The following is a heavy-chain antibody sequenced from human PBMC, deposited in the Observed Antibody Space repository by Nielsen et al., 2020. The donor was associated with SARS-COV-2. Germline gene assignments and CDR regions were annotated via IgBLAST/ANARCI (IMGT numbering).Heavy chain of an antibody. V-gene: IGHV3-30*12. CDR1: GFTFSSYG. D-gene: IGHD6-19*01. CDR3: TRRVAGGTMDV. CDR2: ISYDGSNK. J-gene: IGHJ6*02. Sequence: GESLKISCAASGFTFSSYGVHWVRQAPGKGLEWVAVISYDGSNKYYADSVKGRFTISRDNSKNTLYLQMNSLGADDTAIYYCTRRVAGGTMDVWGQGTTVTVSS.